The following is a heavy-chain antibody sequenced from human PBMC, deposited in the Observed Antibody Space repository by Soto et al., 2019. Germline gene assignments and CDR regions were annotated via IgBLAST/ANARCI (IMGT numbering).Heavy chain of an antibody. CDR3: ARALPSDYGREIFYYYGMDV. J-gene: IGHJ6*02. D-gene: IGHD4-17*01. Sequence: QVQLVQSGAEVKKPGASVKVSCQASGYSFTTYDINWVRQATGQGLEWLGWMNPNSGKAGYAQKFQGRVTMTRNPPISTAYMEVSSLTSEDTAVYYCARALPSDYGREIFYYYGMDVWGQGTSVIVSS. CDR2: MNPNSGKA. V-gene: IGHV1-8*01. CDR1: GYSFTTYD.